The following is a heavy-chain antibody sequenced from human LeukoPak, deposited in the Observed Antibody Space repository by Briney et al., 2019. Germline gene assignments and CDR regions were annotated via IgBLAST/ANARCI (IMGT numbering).Heavy chain of an antibody. V-gene: IGHV4-34*01. Sequence: SETLSLTCAVYGGSFSGYYWSWIRQPPGKGLEWIGEINHSGSTNYNPSLKSRVTISVDTSKSQFSLKLSSVTAADTAVYYCARLRYFDWSPYYFDYWGQGTLVTVSS. J-gene: IGHJ4*02. CDR3: ARLRYFDWSPYYFDY. D-gene: IGHD3-9*01. CDR1: GGSFSGYY. CDR2: INHSGST.